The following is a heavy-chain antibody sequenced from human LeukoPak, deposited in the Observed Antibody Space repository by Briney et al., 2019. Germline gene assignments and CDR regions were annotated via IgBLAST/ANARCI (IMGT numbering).Heavy chain of an antibody. D-gene: IGHD3-3*01. CDR3: ARDGKITIFGVSAFDI. V-gene: IGHV3-30-3*01. J-gene: IGHJ3*02. CDR1: GLTFSSYS. CDR2: ISYGESNK. Sequence: PGRSLRLSCAASGLTFSSYSMHWVRQAPGKGLEWVAVISYGESNKYYADSVKGRFTISRDNSKNTLYLQMNSLRAEDTAVYYCARDGKITIFGVSAFDIWGQGTMVTVSS.